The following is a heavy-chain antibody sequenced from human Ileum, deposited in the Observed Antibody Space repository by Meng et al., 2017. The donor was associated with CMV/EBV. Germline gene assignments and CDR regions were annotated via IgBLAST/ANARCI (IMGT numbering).Heavy chain of an antibody. CDR3: ARDLTNKWFYY. CDR1: VDPISSGSHS. Sequence: QLEVSRPGLLQPAETLALSCTASVDPISSGSHSWAWFRQPPGKRLEWIGSMYFSGIADYNPSLKSRVTISLHATQKQFSLRLTSVTAADSAVYFCARDLTNKWFYYWGQGTLVTVSS. V-gene: IGHV4-39*07. CDR2: MYFSGIA. J-gene: IGHJ4*02. D-gene: IGHD1-26*01.